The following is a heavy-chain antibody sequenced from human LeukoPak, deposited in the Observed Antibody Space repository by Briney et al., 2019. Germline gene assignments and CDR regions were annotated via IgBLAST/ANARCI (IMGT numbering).Heavy chain of an antibody. D-gene: IGHD6-6*01. J-gene: IGHJ5*02. CDR3: ARGSSIVTSTIDWFDP. Sequence: ASVKVSCRASGYTFTGYYMHWVRQAPGQGLEWMGWINPNSGGTHYAQKFQGRVTMTRDTSINTAYMELSRLRSDDTAIYYCARGSSIVTSTIDWFDPWGQGALVAVSS. V-gene: IGHV1-2*02. CDR1: GYTFTGYY. CDR2: INPNSGGT.